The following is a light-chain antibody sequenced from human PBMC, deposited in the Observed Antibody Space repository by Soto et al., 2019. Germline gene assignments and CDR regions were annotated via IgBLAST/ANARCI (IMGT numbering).Light chain of an antibody. CDR3: QSYDSDFVV. Sequence: QSVLTQPPSVSGAPGQRVTISCTGSSSNIGAGHDVHWYQQLPGTAPKLLIYGNGNRPSGVPDRFSGSKSGTSASLAITGLQAEDEADYYCQSYDSDFVVFGGGTKLTVL. CDR2: GNG. CDR1: SSNIGAGHD. J-gene: IGLJ2*01. V-gene: IGLV1-40*01.